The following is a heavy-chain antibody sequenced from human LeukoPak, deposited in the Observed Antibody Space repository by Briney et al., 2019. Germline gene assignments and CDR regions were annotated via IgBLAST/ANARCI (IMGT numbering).Heavy chain of an antibody. CDR2: IGGGGSDT. Sequence: SGGSLRLSCAASGFTFSSYAMTWVRQAPGKGLEWVAAIGGGGSDTKYTDSVVGRFAISRDLSTNTLYLQMNSLRADDTALYFCAKDVFHWAFDIWGQGTMVTVSS. V-gene: IGHV3-23*01. J-gene: IGHJ3*02. CDR1: GFTFSSYA. CDR3: AKDVFHWAFDI.